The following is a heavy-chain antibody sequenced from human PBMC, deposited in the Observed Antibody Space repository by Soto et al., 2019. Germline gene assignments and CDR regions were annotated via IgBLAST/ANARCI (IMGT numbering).Heavy chain of an antibody. CDR1: GYTFTSYG. J-gene: IGHJ4*02. V-gene: IGHV1-18*01. D-gene: IGHD2-15*01. CDR3: ARDSGCTSPAGYDIVVVVAAKPTPPECFDY. CDR2: ISAYNGNT. Sequence: GASVKVSCKAFGYTFTSYGISWVRQAPGQGLEWMGWISAYNGNTNYAQKLQGRVTMTTDTSTSTAYMELRSLRSDDTAVYYCARDSGCTSPAGYDIVVVVAAKPTPPECFDYWGQGTLVTVSS.